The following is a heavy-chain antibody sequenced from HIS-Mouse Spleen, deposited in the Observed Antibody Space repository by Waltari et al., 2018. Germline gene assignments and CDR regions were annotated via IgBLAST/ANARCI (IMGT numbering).Heavy chain of an antibody. J-gene: IGHJ4*02. CDR3: ARGSKARHSSSWIDY. CDR1: GGSFRGYY. D-gene: IGHD6-13*01. V-gene: IGHV4-34*01. Sequence: QVQLQQWGAGLLKPSETLSLTCAVHGGSFRGYYWRWIRQPPGKGLEWIGEINHSGSTNYNPSLKSRVTISVDTSKNQFSLKLSSVTAADTAVYYCARGSKARHSSSWIDYWGQGTLVTVSS. CDR2: INHSGST.